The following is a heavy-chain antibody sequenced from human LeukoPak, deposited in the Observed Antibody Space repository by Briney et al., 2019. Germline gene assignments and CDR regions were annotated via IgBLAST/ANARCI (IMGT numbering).Heavy chain of an antibody. CDR1: GFTFRSYS. CDR3: ARVPGDY. Sequence: PGGSLRLSCAASGFTFRSYSMNWVRPAPGQGLECVSSISSSNSLIYYADSVKGRFTISRDKSKNSLYLQINSLRAEDTAVYYCARVPGDYWGQGTLVTVS. CDR2: ISSSNSLI. J-gene: IGHJ4*02. D-gene: IGHD3-10*01. V-gene: IGHV3-21*01.